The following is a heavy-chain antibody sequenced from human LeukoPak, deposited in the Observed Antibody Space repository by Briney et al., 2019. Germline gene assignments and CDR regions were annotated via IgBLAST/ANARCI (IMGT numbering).Heavy chain of an antibody. D-gene: IGHD3-22*01. J-gene: IGHJ3*02. Sequence: PSETLSLTCAVYGGSFSGYYWSWIRQPPGKGLEWIGEINHSGSTNYNPSLKSRVTISVDTSKNQFSLKLSSVTAADTAVYYCARSHYYDSSGHLVSYDIWGQGTTVPVSS. CDR3: ARSHYYDSSGHLVSYDI. V-gene: IGHV4-34*01. CDR2: INHSGST. CDR1: GGSFSGYY.